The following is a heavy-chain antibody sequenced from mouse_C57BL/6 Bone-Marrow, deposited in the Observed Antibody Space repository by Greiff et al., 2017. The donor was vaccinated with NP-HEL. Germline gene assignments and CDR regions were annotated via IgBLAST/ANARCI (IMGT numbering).Heavy chain of an antibody. D-gene: IGHD1-1*01. V-gene: IGHV1-76*01. Sequence: VKLQESGAELVRPGASVKLSCKASGYTFTDYYINWVKQRPGQGLEWIARIYPGSGNTYYNEKFKGKATLTAEKSSSTAYMQLSSLTSEDSAVYFCAREDLYYGSNFDYWGQGTTLTVSS. CDR3: AREDLYYGSNFDY. CDR2: IYPGSGNT. J-gene: IGHJ2*01. CDR1: GYTFTDYY.